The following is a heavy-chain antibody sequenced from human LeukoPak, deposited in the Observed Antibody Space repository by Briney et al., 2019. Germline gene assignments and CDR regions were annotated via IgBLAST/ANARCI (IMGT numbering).Heavy chain of an antibody. J-gene: IGHJ1*01. CDR1: GDSISSYY. V-gene: IGHV4-4*07. CDR3: TGGLLYSVEYFQH. CDR2: IYTSGST. D-gene: IGHD2-2*02. Sequence: SETLSLTCTVSGDSISSYYWSWIRQPAGKGLEWLGRIYTSGSTNYNPSLKSRVTMSVDKSKNQFSLMLSSVTAADTAVYYCTGGLLYSVEYFQHWGQGTLVTVSS.